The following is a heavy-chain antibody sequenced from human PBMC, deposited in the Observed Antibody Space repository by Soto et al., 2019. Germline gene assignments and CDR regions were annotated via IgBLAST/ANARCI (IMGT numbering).Heavy chain of an antibody. D-gene: IGHD3-10*01. Sequence: PSETLSLTCTVSCGSMSSYYWSWIRQPPGKGLYCIGYVYYSGNTKXXPSLKSRXXISVETSKNQXSLKLXSGTAADTAVXYCARQVPRGVVWFDPWGRGTLVTVSS. J-gene: IGHJ5*02. CDR1: CGSMSSYY. V-gene: IGHV4-59*08. CDR2: VYYSGNT. CDR3: ARQVPRGVVWFDP.